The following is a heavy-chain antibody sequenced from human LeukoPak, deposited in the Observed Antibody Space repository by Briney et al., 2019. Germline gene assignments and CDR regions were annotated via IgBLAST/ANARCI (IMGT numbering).Heavy chain of an antibody. CDR3: AKDYRFLEWLLYPTYYFDY. J-gene: IGHJ4*02. Sequence: GSLRLSCAASGFTFSSYSMNWVRQAPGKGLEWVSSISSSSSYIYYADSVKGRFTISRDNAKNTLYLQMNSLRAEDTAVYYCAKDYRFLEWLLYPTYYFDYWGQGTLVTVSS. V-gene: IGHV3-21*04. CDR1: GFTFSSYS. CDR2: ISSSSSYI. D-gene: IGHD3-3*01.